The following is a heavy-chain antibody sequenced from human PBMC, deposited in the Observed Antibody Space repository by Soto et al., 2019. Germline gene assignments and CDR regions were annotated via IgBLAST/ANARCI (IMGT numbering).Heavy chain of an antibody. D-gene: IGHD3-3*01. J-gene: IGHJ5*02. CDR3: ASRGVYYDFWSGYYNPAYWFDP. V-gene: IGHV4-34*01. Sequence: PSETLSLTCAVDGGSFSGYYWSWIRQRPGKGLEWIGEINHSGSTNYNPSLKSRVTISVDTSKNQFSLKLSSVTAADTAVYYCASRGVYYDFWSGYYNPAYWFDPWGQGTLVTVSS. CDR2: INHSGST. CDR1: GGSFSGYY.